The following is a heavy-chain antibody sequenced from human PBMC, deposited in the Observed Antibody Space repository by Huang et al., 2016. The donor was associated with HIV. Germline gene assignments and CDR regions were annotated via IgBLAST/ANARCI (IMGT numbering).Heavy chain of an antibody. Sequence: EVQLVESGGGLVQPGGSLSLSCAASGFTFSSSWMHWVRQVPGKGLVWVSHSKSDGSSTSYADSVKGRFTISRDNAKNTLYLQMNSLRAEDTAVYYCARGSRQGKYYYGSGTAYWGQGTLVTVSS. V-gene: IGHV3-74*01. CDR3: ARGSRQGKYYYGSGTAY. CDR2: SKSDGSST. CDR1: GFTFSSSW. D-gene: IGHD3-10*01. J-gene: IGHJ4*02.